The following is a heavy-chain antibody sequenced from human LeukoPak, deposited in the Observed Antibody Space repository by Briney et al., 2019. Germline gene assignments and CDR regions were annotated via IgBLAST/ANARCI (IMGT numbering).Heavy chain of an antibody. CDR3: ARSSGWYEIFDY. CDR2: IIPIFGTA. CDR1: GGTFSSYA. J-gene: IGHJ4*02. Sequence: GASVKVSCKASGGTFSSYAISWVRQAPGQGLEWMGGIIPIFGTANYAQKFQGRVTITTDESTSTAYMELSSLRSEDTAVYYCARSSGWYEIFDYWGQGTLVTVSS. D-gene: IGHD6-19*01. V-gene: IGHV1-69*05.